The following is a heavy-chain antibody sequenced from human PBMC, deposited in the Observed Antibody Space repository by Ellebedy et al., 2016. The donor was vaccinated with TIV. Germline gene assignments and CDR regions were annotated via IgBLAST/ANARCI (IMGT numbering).Heavy chain of an antibody. D-gene: IGHD1-26*01. Sequence: SETLSLTXAVYGGSFSGYYWSWIRQPPGKGLEWIGEINHSGSTNYNPSLKSRVTISVDTSKNQFSLKLSSVTAADTAVYYCARVLGMSYPYYFDYWGQGTLVTVSS. V-gene: IGHV4-34*01. J-gene: IGHJ4*02. CDR1: GGSFSGYY. CDR2: INHSGST. CDR3: ARVLGMSYPYYFDY.